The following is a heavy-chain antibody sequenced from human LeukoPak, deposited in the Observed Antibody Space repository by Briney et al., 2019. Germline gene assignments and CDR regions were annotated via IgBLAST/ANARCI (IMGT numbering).Heavy chain of an antibody. D-gene: IGHD3-22*01. CDR2: IRSEADGGTT. Sequence: GGSLRLSCTASGFTFGDYAMSWVRQAPGKGLEWVGFIRSEADGGTTEDAASGKGRFTIARYDSKRIAHLHINSLKAKDIAVYYCTRDPYYYDSSGYYRYWGQGTLVTVSS. CDR3: TRDPYYYDSSGYYRY. J-gene: IGHJ4*02. CDR1: GFTFGDYA. V-gene: IGHV3-49*04.